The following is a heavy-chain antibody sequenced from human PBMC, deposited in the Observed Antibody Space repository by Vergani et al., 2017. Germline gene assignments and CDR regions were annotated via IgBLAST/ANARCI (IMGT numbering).Heavy chain of an antibody. V-gene: IGHV2-26*01. D-gene: IGHD5-18*01. J-gene: IGHJ4*02. CDR1: GFSLSNARMG. CDR2: IFSNDEK. CDR3: ARILDTAMVKEPPTYYFDY. Sequence: QVTLKESGPVLVKPTETLTLTFTVSGFSLSNARMGVSWIRQPPGKALEWLAHIFSNDEKSYSTSLKSRLTISKDTSKSQVVLTMTNMDPVDTATYYCARILDTAMVKEPPTYYFDYWGQGTLVTVSS.